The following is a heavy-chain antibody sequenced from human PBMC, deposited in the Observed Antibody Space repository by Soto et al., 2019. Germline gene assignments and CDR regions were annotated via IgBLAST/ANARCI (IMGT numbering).Heavy chain of an antibody. Sequence: EVQLLESGGGLVQPGGSLRLSCAASGFTFSSYAMSWVRQAPGKGLEWVSAISGSGGSTYYADSVKGRFTISRDNSKNXLYLQMNSLRAEDTAVYYCAKSASDTIGGSYSYDYWGQGTLVTVSS. D-gene: IGHD1-26*01. CDR2: ISGSGGST. V-gene: IGHV3-23*01. J-gene: IGHJ4*02. CDR1: GFTFSSYA. CDR3: AKSASDTIGGSYSYDY.